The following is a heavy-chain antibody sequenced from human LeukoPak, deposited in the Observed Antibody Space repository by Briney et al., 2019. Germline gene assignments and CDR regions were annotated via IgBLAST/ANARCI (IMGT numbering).Heavy chain of an antibody. V-gene: IGHV4-39*01. D-gene: IGHD4-17*01. Sequence: PSETLSLTCTVSGGSISSSSYYWGWIRQPPGKGLEWIGSIYYSGITYYNPSLKSRVTISVDTSKNQFSLKLSSVTAADTAVYYCARHDYGDGPGGRYDYWGQGTLVTVSS. J-gene: IGHJ4*02. CDR3: ARHDYGDGPGGRYDY. CDR2: IYYSGIT. CDR1: GGSISSSSYY.